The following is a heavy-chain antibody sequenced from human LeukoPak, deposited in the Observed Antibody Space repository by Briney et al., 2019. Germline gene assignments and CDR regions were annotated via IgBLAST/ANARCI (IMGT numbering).Heavy chain of an antibody. CDR3: AKGDFDL. J-gene: IGHJ2*01. V-gene: IGHV3-9*01. CDR2: ISWNSGSI. Sequence: GGSLRLSCAASGFTFDDYAMHWVRQAPGKGLEWVSGISWNSGSIGYADSVKGRFTISRDNAKNSQYLQMNSLRAEDTALYYCAKGDFDLWGRGTLVTVSS. CDR1: GFTFDDYA.